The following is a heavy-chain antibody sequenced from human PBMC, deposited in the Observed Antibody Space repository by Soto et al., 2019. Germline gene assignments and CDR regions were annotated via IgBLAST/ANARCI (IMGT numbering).Heavy chain of an antibody. V-gene: IGHV4-39*01. D-gene: IGHD3-10*01. CDR2: IYYSGTT. CDR3: ERHRTTWVNEFQH. J-gene: IGHJ4*02. Sequence: PSETLFLTFTVSGGSISSNYYWGWVRQPPGKGLEWIATIYYSGTTYYNPSLKSRVTISVGTSKNQSSINLTSPTAEETAVYYWERHRTTWVNEFQHWGQGYPVTVSS. CDR1: GGSISSNYY.